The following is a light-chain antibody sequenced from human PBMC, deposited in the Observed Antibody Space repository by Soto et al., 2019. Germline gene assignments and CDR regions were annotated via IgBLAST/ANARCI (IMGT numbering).Light chain of an antibody. Sequence: DIQMTQSPSSLSASVGDRVTITCRANQSISTYLNWYQQKPGQAPNLLIHGASSLQSGLPSRFSGRGSGTDFVLTISSLQPEDFAIYYRQQSYSIPWTFGQGTRVEIK. CDR2: GAS. V-gene: IGKV1-39*01. CDR1: QSISTY. J-gene: IGKJ1*01. CDR3: QQSYSIPWT.